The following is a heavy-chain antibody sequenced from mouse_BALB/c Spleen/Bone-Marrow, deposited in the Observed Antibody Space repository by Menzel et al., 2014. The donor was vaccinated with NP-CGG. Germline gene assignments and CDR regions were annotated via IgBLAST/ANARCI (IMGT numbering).Heavy chain of an antibody. CDR3: ARPRQLGLPYYFDY. CDR2: INPYNDGT. J-gene: IGHJ2*01. D-gene: IGHD3-2*01. Sequence: VQLQQYGPELVKPGASVKMSCKASGYTFTSYVMHWVKQKPGQGLEWIGYINPYNDGTKYNEKFKGKATLTSDKSSSTAYMELSSLTSEDSAVCYCARPRQLGLPYYFDYWGQGTTLTVSS. V-gene: IGHV1-14*01. CDR1: GYTFTSYV.